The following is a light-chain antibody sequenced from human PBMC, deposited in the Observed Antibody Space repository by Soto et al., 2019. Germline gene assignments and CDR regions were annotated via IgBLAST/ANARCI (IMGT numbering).Light chain of an antibody. CDR1: QSVSSTY. CDR2: AAS. V-gene: IGKV3-20*01. CDR3: QQYGNSRWT. J-gene: IGKJ1*01. Sequence: EIVLTQSPDTLSLFPGERATLSCRASQSVSSTYLAWYQQKPGQAPRPLISAASSRATGTPDRFSGSGSGTDFTLTISRLEPEDLAVYYCQQYGNSRWTFGQGTKVEIK.